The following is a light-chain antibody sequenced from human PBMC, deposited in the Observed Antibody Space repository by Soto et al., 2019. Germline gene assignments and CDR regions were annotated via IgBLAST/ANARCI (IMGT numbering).Light chain of an antibody. V-gene: IGKV1-5*01. J-gene: IGKJ2*01. CDR2: DAS. CDR1: QSFTGM. CDR3: QQYHSYYT. Sequence: DIQVTQSPSTLSASVGDRVTITCRASQSFTGMLAWYQQKPGKAPKLLIYDASTLESGVPSRFSGSGSGTEFTLTIRRLRPDDFATYYCQQYHSYYTFGQGTKVDIK.